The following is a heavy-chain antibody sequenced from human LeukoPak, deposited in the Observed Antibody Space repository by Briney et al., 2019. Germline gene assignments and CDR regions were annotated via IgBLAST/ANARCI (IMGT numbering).Heavy chain of an antibody. CDR3: ARDRDLYSSGWFDS. D-gene: IGHD6-19*01. CDR2: INTVGGRT. V-gene: IGHV3-74*01. J-gene: IGHJ5*01. CDR1: GSTLSSFW. Sequence: GPLRLSSAAPGSTLSSFWMHWVRQAPGKGLVWVSRINTVGGRTTYAHSVKGRFTISRDSAKNRLYLQMDSLRAEDTAVYYCARDRDLYSSGWFDSWGQGALVTVSS.